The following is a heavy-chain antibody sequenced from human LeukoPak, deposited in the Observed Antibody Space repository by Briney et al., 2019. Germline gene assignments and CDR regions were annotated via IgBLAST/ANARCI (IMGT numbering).Heavy chain of an antibody. CDR2: ISPYNGDT. CDR1: GYTFGVHG. CDR3: ARDPVTLPGGKMTPLGMGLDS. D-gene: IGHD4-23*01. J-gene: IGHJ4*02. V-gene: IGHV1-18*04. Sequence: ASVKVSCRASGYTFGVHGISWVRQAPGQGLEWMGWISPYNGDTVYAQRLRDRVTLTTDTSTNTSCMELRSLRPDDTAVYYCARDPVTLPGGKMTPLGMGLDSWGQGTLVSVAS.